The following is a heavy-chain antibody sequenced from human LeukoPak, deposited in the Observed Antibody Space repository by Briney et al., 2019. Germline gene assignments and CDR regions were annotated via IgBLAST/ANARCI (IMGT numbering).Heavy chain of an antibody. CDR2: IYYSGST. V-gene: IGHV4-59*01. CDR3: ARVLYSSSWYGNAFDI. J-gene: IGHJ3*02. Sequence: SETLSLTCTVSGGSISSYYWSWIRQPPGKGLEWIGYIYYSGSTNYNPSLKSRVTISVDTSKNQFSLKLSSVTAADTAVYYCARVLYSSSWYGNAFDIWGQGTMVTVSS. CDR1: GGSISSYY. D-gene: IGHD6-13*01.